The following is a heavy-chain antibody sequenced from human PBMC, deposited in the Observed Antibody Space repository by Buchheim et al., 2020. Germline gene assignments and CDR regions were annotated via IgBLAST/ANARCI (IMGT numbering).Heavy chain of an antibody. D-gene: IGHD1-1*01. J-gene: IGHJ4*02. Sequence: QVQLVESGGGVVQPGRSLRLSCAASGFTFSSYGMHWVRQAPGKGLEWVAVISYDGSNKYYADSVKGRFTISRDNAKNSLYLQMNSLRAEDTAVYYCAREDNKDLTPWFDYWGQGTL. CDR2: ISYDGSNK. CDR1: GFTFSSYG. V-gene: IGHV3-30*03. CDR3: AREDNKDLTPWFDY.